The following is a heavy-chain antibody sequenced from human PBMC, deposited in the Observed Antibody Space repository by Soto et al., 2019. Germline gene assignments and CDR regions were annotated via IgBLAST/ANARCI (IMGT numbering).Heavy chain of an antibody. J-gene: IGHJ6*02. Sequence: ASVKVSCKASGYTFTGYYMHWVRQAPGQGLEWMGWINPNSGGTNYAQKFQGRVTMTRDTSISTAYMELSRLRSDDTAVYYCARVDASENSEYQLLYYYYGMDVWGQGTTVTVSS. D-gene: IGHD2-2*01. CDR1: GYTFTGYY. CDR2: INPNSGGT. CDR3: ARVDASENSEYQLLYYYYGMDV. V-gene: IGHV1-2*02.